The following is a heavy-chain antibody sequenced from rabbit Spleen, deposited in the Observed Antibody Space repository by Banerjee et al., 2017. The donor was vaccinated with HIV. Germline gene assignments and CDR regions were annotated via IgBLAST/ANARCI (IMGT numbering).Heavy chain of an antibody. D-gene: IGHD4-1*01. J-gene: IGHJ4*01. CDR1: GFSFSSSYY. CDR2: IYAGSSGST. Sequence: QSLEESGGDLVKPGASLTLTCTASGFSFSSSYYMCWVRQASGKGLEWIACIYAGSSGSTYYASWAKGRFTISKTSSTSVTLQMTSLTAADTATYFCARETSSGWGVVSYYFNLWGPGTLVTVS. V-gene: IGHV1S40*01. CDR3: ARETSSGWGVVSYYFNL.